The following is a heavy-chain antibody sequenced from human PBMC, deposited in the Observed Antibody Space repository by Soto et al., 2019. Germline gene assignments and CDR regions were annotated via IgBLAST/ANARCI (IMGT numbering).Heavy chain of an antibody. CDR1: GGSISSGGYY. CDR2: IYYSGST. D-gene: IGHD3-10*01. CDR3: ARGGLWFGELVWFDP. V-gene: IGHV4-31*03. Sequence: QVQLQESGPGLVKPSQTLSLTCTVSGGSISSGGYYWSWIRQHPGKGLEWIGYIYYSGSTYCNPSLKSRVTISVDTSKNQFSLKLSSVTAADTAVYYCARGGLWFGELVWFDPWGQGTLVTVSS. J-gene: IGHJ5*02.